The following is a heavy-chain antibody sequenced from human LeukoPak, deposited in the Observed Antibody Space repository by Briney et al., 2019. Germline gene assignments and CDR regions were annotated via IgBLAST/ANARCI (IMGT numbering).Heavy chain of an antibody. CDR2: IKHSGSP. V-gene: IGHV4-34*01. CDR1: GGSFRGYY. D-gene: IGHD2-15*01. Sequence: SDTLSLTCAVYGGSFRGYYWRWLPQPPGKGREWLGEIKHSGSPNFNPSLKSRVPLPVDPSKNQSSPKLRPPTAPDTAVDYCARDRGGEPPGAFDIWGQGTMVTVSS. J-gene: IGHJ3*02. CDR3: ARDRGGEPPGAFDI.